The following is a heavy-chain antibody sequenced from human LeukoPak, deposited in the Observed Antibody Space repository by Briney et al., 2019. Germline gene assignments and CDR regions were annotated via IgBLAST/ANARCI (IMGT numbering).Heavy chain of an antibody. Sequence: SVKVSCKASGGTFSSYAISWVRQAPGQGLEWMGGIIPIFGTANYAQKFQGRVTMTRDTSTSTVYMELSSLRSEDTAVYYCARGVYSGYDLKFNWFDPWGQGTLVTVSS. V-gene: IGHV1-69*05. D-gene: IGHD5-12*01. CDR1: GGTFSSYA. CDR2: IIPIFGTA. J-gene: IGHJ5*02. CDR3: ARGVYSGYDLKFNWFDP.